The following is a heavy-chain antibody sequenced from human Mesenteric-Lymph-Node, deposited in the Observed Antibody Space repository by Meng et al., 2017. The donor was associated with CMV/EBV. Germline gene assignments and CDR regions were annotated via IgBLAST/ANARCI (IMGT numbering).Heavy chain of an antibody. CDR3: ASLQGGYFYYYGMDV. CDR1: GFKFDDYA. V-gene: IGHV3-21*01. Sequence: GESLKISCAASGFKFDDYAMSWVRQVPGKGLEWVSSISSSSSYTYYADSVKGRFTISRDNAKNSLYLQMNSLRAEDTAVYYCASLQGGYFYYYGMDVWGQGTTVTVSS. J-gene: IGHJ6*02. CDR2: ISSSSSYT. D-gene: IGHD3-16*01.